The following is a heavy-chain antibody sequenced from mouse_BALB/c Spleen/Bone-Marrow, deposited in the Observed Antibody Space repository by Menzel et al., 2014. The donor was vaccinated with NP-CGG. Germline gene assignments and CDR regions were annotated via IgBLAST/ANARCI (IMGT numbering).Heavy chain of an antibody. Sequence: VQLQQSGAELAKPGASVKMSCKASGYTFTSYWMHWVKQRPGQGLERIGYINPSTGYTNYNQRFKDKATLTADKSSSTAYMQLRSLASEDSAIYYCTRGIAAVVAADFDYWGQGTTLTVSS. D-gene: IGHD1-1*01. J-gene: IGHJ2*01. CDR3: TRGIAAVVAADFDY. CDR1: GYTFTSYW. V-gene: IGHV1-7*01. CDR2: INPSTGYT.